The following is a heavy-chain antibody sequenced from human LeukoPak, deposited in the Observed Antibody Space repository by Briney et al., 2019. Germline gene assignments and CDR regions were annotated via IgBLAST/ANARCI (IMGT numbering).Heavy chain of an antibody. V-gene: IGHV4-4*07. CDR3: ARGGWAYGDQYYFDY. J-gene: IGHJ4*02. CDR1: GXSISSYY. Sequence: SETLSLTCTVSGXSISSYYWSWIRQPAGKGLEWIGRIYTSGSTNYNPSLKSRVTMSVDTSKNQFSLKLSSVTAADTAVYYCARGGWAYGDQYYFDYWGQGTLVTVSS. D-gene: IGHD4-17*01. CDR2: IYTSGST.